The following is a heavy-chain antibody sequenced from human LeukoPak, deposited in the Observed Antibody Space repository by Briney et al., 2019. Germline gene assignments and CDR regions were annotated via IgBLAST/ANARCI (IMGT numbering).Heavy chain of an antibody. CDR2: INAGNGNT. V-gene: IGHV1-3*01. Sequence: ASVKVSCKASGYTFTSYAMHWVRQAPGQRLEWMGWINAGNGNTKYSQKFQGRVTMTRDTSTSTVYMELSSLRSEDTAVYYCARPYYGDDLDVWGQGTTVTVSS. CDR1: GYTFTSYA. J-gene: IGHJ6*02. D-gene: IGHD4-17*01. CDR3: ARPYYGDDLDV.